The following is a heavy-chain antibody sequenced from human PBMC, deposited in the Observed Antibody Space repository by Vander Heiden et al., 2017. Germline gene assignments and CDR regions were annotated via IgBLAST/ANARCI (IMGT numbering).Heavy chain of an antibody. Sequence: QVQLVHSGAEVKKPGSSVKVSCKASGGTFSSYAISWVRQAPGQGLEWMGGIIPIFGTANYAQKFQGRVTITADESTSTAYMELSSLRSEDTAVYYCASGYCSGGSCIYYYYGMDVWGQGTTVTVSS. J-gene: IGHJ6*02. CDR3: ASGYCSGGSCIYYYYGMDV. V-gene: IGHV1-69*01. CDR1: GGTFSSYA. CDR2: IIPIFGTA. D-gene: IGHD2-15*01.